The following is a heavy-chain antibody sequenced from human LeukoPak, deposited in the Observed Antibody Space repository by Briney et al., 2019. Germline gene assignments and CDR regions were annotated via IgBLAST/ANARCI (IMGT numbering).Heavy chain of an antibody. CDR1: GGSISSSSDY. D-gene: IGHD2-21*02. CDR3: ARGRRAYCGGDCYWPLNY. CDR2: IYYHENT. Sequence: SETLSLTCTVSGGSISSSSDYWGWIRQAPGKGLEWIGSIYYHENTYYNSSLKSRVTISVDTSKNQFSLKLNSVTAADTAVYYCARGRRAYCGGDCYWPLNYWGQGTLVTVSS. J-gene: IGHJ4*02. V-gene: IGHV4-39*01.